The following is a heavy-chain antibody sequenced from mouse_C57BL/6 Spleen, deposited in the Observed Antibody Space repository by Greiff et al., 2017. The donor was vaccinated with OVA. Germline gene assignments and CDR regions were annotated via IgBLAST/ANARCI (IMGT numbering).Heavy chain of an antibody. CDR1: GFTFSSYG. CDR3: ARYGNDYAMDY. V-gene: IGHV5-6*01. Sequence: EVHLVESGGDLVKPGGSLKLSCAASGFTFSSYGMSWVRQTPDKRLEWVATISSGGSYTYYPDSVKGRFTISRDNAKNTLYLQMSSLKSEDTAMYYCARYGNDYAMDYWGQGTSVTVSS. CDR2: ISSGGSYT. J-gene: IGHJ4*01. D-gene: IGHD2-10*02.